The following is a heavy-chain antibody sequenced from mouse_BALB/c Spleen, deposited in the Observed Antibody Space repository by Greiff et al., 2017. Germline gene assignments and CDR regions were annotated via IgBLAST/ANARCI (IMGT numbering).Heavy chain of an antibody. CDR3: ARSGLLRYYAMDY. V-gene: IGHV5-17*02. Sequence: EVNVVESGGGLVQPGGSRKLSCAASGFTFSSFGMHWVRQAPEKGLEWVAYISSGSSTIYYADTVKGRFTISRDNPKNTLFLQMTSLRSEDTAMYYCARSGLLRYYAMDYWGQGTSVTVSS. CDR1: GFTFSSFG. CDR2: ISSGSSTI. J-gene: IGHJ4*01. D-gene: IGHD1-1*01.